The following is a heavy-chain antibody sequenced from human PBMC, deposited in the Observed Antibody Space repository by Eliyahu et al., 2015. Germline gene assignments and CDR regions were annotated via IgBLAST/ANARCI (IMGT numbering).Heavy chain of an antibody. V-gene: IGHV3-48*02. CDR3: AGAGFDY. CDR1: GIDLSPNS. Sequence: EVELVQSGGGLVQPGGSLRLSCVVSGIDLSPNSMNWVRQAPGQGLEWIAHISRGSRTIYYAESVKGRFTISRDSAKNSLYLQMNSLRDEDTAVYFCAGAGFDYWGQGALVTVSS. J-gene: IGHJ4*02. D-gene: IGHD3-10*01. CDR2: ISRGSRTI.